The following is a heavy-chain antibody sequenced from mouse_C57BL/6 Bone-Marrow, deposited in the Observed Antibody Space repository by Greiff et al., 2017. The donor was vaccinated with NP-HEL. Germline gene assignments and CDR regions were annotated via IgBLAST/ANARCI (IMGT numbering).Heavy chain of an antibody. CDR1: GYTFTEYT. D-gene: IGHD1-1*01. J-gene: IGHJ1*03. V-gene: IGHV1-62-2*01. CDR3: ARHEDLDAPYYYGSSYGYFDV. Sequence: VQLQESGAELVKPGASVKLSCKASGYTFTEYTIHWVKQRSGQGLEWIGWFYPGSGSIKYNEKFKDKATLTADKSSSTVYMELSRLTSEDSAVYFCARHEDLDAPYYYGSSYGYFDVWGTGTTVTVSS. CDR2: FYPGSGSI.